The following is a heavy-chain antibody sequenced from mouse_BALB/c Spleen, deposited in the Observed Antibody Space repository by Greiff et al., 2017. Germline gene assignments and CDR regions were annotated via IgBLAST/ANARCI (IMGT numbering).Heavy chain of an antibody. D-gene: IGHD1-1*01. CDR3: ARHGGSSYNYAMDY. J-gene: IGHJ4*01. CDR2: ISSGGSYT. Sequence: EVKVVESGGGLVKPGGSLKLSCAASGFTFSSYAMSWVRQTPEKRLEWVATISSGGSYTYYPDSVKGRFTISRDNAKNTLYLQMSSLRSEDTAMYYCARHGGSSYNYAMDYWGQGTSVTVSS. CDR1: GFTFSSYA. V-gene: IGHV5-9-3*01.